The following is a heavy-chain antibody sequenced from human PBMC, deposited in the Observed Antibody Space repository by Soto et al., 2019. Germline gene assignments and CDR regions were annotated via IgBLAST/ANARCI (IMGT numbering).Heavy chain of an antibody. V-gene: IGHV1-69*13. CDR1: GGTFSSYA. Sequence: GASVKVSCKASGGTFSSYAISWVRQAPGQGLEWMGGIIPIFGTANYAQKFQGRVTITADESTSTAYMELSSLRSEDTAVYYCARGNYYYDSSGYYSPVFDAFDIWGQGTMVTVSS. CDR3: ARGNYYYDSSGYYSPVFDAFDI. J-gene: IGHJ3*02. CDR2: IIPIFGTA. D-gene: IGHD3-22*01.